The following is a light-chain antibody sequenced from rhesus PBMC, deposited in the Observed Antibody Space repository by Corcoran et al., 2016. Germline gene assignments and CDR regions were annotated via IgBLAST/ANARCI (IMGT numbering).Light chain of an antibody. CDR1: SSDIAGYNY. CDR3: FSYAGSYTFYI. CDR2: EVS. Sequence: QDALTQPRSVSGSPGQSVTISCTGTSSDIAGYNYVSWYKQHPGTAPKLMIYEVSKRPSGVSDRFSGSKSDNTASLTISGLQAEDESDYYCFSYAGSYTFYIFGAGTRLTVL. V-gene: IGLV2-32*01. J-gene: IGLJ1*01.